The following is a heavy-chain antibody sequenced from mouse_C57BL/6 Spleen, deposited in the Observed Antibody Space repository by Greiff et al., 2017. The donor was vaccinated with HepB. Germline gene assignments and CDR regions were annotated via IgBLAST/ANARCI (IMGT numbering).Heavy chain of an antibody. V-gene: IGHV5-17*01. D-gene: IGHD2-3*01. CDR1: GFTFSDYG. CDR2: ISSGSSTI. J-gene: IGHJ2*01. CDR3: ARGALYDFPFFDY. Sequence: VQLKQSGGGLVKPGGSLKLSCAASGFTFSDYGMHWVRQAPEKGLEWVAYISSGSSTIYYADTVKGRFTISRDNAKNTLFLQMTSLRSEDTAMYYCARGALYDFPFFDYWGQGTTLTVSS.